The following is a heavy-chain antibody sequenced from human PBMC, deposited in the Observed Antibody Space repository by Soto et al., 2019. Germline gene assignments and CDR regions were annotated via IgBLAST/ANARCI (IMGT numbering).Heavy chain of an antibody. CDR3: TTDPYYYDSSGYYSPSHDY. D-gene: IGHD3-22*01. J-gene: IGHJ4*02. CDR1: GFTSSNAW. Sequence: PGGTLRLSCAASGFTSSNAWMNWVRQAPGKGLEWVGRIKSKTDGGTTDYAAPVKGRFTISRDDSKNTLYLQMNSLKTEDTAVYYCTTDPYYYDSSGYYSPSHDYWGQGTLVTVSS. V-gene: IGHV3-15*07. CDR2: IKSKTDGGTT.